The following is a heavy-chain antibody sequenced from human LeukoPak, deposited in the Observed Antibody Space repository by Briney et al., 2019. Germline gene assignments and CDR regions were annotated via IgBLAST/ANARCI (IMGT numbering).Heavy chain of an antibody. Sequence: SETLSLTCTVSGGSISSSSYYWGWIRQPPGKGLEWIGSIYCSGSTYYNPSLKSRVTISVDTSKNQFSLKLSSVTAADTAVYYCARDMEDIVVVPAAMRTGGWFDPWGQGTLVTVSS. CDR2: IYCSGST. CDR1: GGSISSSSYY. V-gene: IGHV4-39*07. J-gene: IGHJ5*02. D-gene: IGHD2-2*01. CDR3: ARDMEDIVVVPAAMRTGGWFDP.